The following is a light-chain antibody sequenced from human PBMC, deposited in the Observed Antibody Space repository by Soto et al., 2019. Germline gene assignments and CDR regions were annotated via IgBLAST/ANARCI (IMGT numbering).Light chain of an antibody. J-gene: IGKJ1*01. CDR1: QSVSNNY. CDR2: GAS. CDR3: QQYGSSPRT. V-gene: IGKV3-20*01. Sequence: EIVLTQSPGTLSLSPGERATLSCRASQSVSNNYLAWYQQKPGQAPRLLIYGASTRATGIPARFSGSGSGTEFTLTISNLQSEDFAVYYCQQYGSSPRTFGQGTKVDIK.